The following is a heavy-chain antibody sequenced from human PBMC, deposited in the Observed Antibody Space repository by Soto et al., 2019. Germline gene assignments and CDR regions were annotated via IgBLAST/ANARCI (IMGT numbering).Heavy chain of an antibody. CDR3: ARLCNIVLMVYAIPGYFYY. Sequence: SETLSLTCTVSGGSVSSGSYYWSWIRQPPGKGLEWIGYIYYSGSTNYNPSLKSRVTISVDTSKNQFSLKLSSVTAADTAVYYYARLCNIVLMVYAIPGYFYYWGQGTLVTVSS. D-gene: IGHD2-8*01. CDR1: GGSVSSGSYY. CDR2: IYYSGST. J-gene: IGHJ4*02. V-gene: IGHV4-61*01.